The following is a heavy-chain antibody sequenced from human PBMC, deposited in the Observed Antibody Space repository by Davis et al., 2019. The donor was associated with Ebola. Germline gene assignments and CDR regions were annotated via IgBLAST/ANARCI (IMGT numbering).Heavy chain of an antibody. CDR3: ARDRYSSGYRGYYYGMDV. J-gene: IGHJ6*04. V-gene: IGHV4-59*01. D-gene: IGHD6-19*01. Sequence: SETLSLTCTVSGGSISSYYWSWIRQPPGKGLEWIGYIYYSGSTNYNPSLKSRVTISVDTSKNQFSLKLSSVTAADTAVYYCARDRYSSGYRGYYYGMDVWGKGTTVTVSS. CDR1: GGSISSYY. CDR2: IYYSGST.